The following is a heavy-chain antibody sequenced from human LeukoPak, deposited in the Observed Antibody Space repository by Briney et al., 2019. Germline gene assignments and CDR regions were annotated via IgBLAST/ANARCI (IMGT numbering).Heavy chain of an antibody. D-gene: IGHD2-2*01. J-gene: IGHJ6*02. CDR1: GFTFSSYS. CDR2: ISSRSAHI. CDR3: ARDRSTSRYYHGMDV. Sequence: GGSLRLSCAASGFTFSSYSMRWVRQAPGKGLEWVSAISSRSAHIYYADSVKGRFTISRDNAKNSLYLEMKNLRADDTAVYYCARDRSTSRYYHGMDVWGPGTTVIVSS. V-gene: IGHV3-21*01.